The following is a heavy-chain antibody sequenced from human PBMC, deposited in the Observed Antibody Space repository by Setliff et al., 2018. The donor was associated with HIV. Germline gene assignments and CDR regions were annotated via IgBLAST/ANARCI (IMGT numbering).Heavy chain of an antibody. CDR2: INSAERT. J-gene: IGHJ4*02. CDR1: GFSFSNYA. CDR3: AKAHWDPLSPDY. V-gene: IGHV3-23*01. Sequence: ETLSLSCAASGFSFSNYAMTWVRQAPGKGLEWVSTINSAERTFYAKSVKGRFTISRDSSKSTLYLQVSSLRAEDTAVYFCAKAHWDPLSPDYWGQGTLVTVSS. D-gene: IGHD1-26*01.